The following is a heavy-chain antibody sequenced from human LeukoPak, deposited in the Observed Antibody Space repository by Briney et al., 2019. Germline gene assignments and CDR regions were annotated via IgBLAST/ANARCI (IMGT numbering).Heavy chain of an antibody. V-gene: IGHV3-49*03. CDR1: GFTFGDYA. J-gene: IGHJ6*03. Sequence: GGSLRLSCTASGFTFGDYAMSWFRQAPGKGLEWVGFIRSKAYGGTTEYAASVKGRFTISRDDSRSIAYLQMNSLKTEDTAVYYCTRDCIAAAGIYVCGYMDVWGKGTTVTVSS. D-gene: IGHD6-13*01. CDR3: TRDCIAAAGIYVCGYMDV. CDR2: IRSKAYGGTT.